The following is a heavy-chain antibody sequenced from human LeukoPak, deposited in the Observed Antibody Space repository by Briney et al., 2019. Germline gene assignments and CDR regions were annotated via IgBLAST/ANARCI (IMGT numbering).Heavy chain of an antibody. Sequence: GGSLRLSCAASGFTFSSYAMHWVRQAPGKGLEWVAVISYDGSNKYYADSVKGRFTISRDNSKNTLYLQMNSLRAEDTAVYYCASMGLILLYSSSWNHFDYWGQGTLVAVSS. CDR3: ASMGLILLYSSSWNHFDY. J-gene: IGHJ4*02. CDR1: GFTFSSYA. V-gene: IGHV3-30*04. CDR2: ISYDGSNK. D-gene: IGHD6-13*01.